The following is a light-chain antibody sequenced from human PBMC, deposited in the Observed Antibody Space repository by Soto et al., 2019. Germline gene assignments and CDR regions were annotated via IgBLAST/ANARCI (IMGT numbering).Light chain of an antibody. CDR1: QDIGNY. CDR3: QQHDNLPLT. V-gene: IGKV1-33*01. CDR2: DAS. J-gene: IGKJ4*01. Sequence: DIQMTQPPSSLSASVGDRVTITCQASQDIGNYLAWYQQKLGKAPKLLIYDASNLETGVPSRFSGSGSGTDFTFTISSLQPEDFATYYCQQHDNLPLTFGGGTKVDIK.